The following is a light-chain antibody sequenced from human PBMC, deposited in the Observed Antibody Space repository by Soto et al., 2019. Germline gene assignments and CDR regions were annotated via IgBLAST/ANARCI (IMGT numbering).Light chain of an antibody. J-gene: IGLJ1*01. Sequence: QSALTQPASVSGSPGQSITISCTGTSSDVGGYNYVSWYQLHPGKAPKLMVYEVSNRPSGVSNRFTGSKSGNTASLTISGLQAEDEADYYCSSYTSSTAYVFGTGTKLTV. V-gene: IGLV2-14*01. CDR3: SSYTSSTAYV. CDR2: EVS. CDR1: SSDVGGYNY.